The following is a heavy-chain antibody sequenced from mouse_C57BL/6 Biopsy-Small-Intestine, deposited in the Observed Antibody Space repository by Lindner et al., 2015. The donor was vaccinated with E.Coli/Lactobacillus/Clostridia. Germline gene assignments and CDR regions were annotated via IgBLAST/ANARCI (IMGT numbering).Heavy chain of an antibody. D-gene: IGHD2-4*01. CDR2: IDPASGNT. J-gene: IGHJ3*01. Sequence: VQLQESGAELVRPGASVKLSCTASGFNIKDDYMHWVKQRPEQGLEWIGRIDPASGNTKYAPKFQDKATITADTSSNTAYLQLSSLTSEDTAVYYCARSTTIITAWFAYWGQGTLVTVSA. V-gene: IGHV14-3*01. CDR3: ARSTTIITAWFAY. CDR1: GFNIKDDY.